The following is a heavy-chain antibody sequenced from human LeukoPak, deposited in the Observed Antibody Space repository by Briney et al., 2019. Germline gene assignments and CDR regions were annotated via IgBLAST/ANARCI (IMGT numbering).Heavy chain of an antibody. V-gene: IGHV4-31*03. CDR1: GGSISSGGYY. Sequence: PSQTLSLTCTVSGGSISSGGYYWSWIRQHPGKGLEWIGYIYYSGSTYYNPSLKSRVTISVDTSKNQFSLKLSSVTAADTAVYYCARHDDWRGVADYWGQGTLVTVSS. J-gene: IGHJ4*02. CDR2: IYYSGST. D-gene: IGHD3-10*01. CDR3: ARHDDWRGVADY.